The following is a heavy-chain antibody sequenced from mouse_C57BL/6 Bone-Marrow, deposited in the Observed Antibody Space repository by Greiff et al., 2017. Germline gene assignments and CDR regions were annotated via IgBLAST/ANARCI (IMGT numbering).Heavy chain of an antibody. CDR3: ARDYGSSYWYIDV. V-gene: IGHV1-85*01. J-gene: IGHJ1*03. Sequence: VKLMESGPELVQPGASVKLSCKASGYTFTSYDINWVKQRPGQGLEWIGCIYPRDGSTTYNEKFKGKATLTVDTSTSTAYMELHSLTSEDSAVYFCARDYGSSYWYIDVWGTGTTVTVSS. CDR2: IYPRDGST. D-gene: IGHD1-1*01. CDR1: GYTFTSYD.